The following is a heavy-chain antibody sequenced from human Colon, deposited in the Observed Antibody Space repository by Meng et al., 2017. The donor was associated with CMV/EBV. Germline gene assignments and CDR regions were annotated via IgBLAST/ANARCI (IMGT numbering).Heavy chain of an antibody. CDR3: ARGRIVVVPAAYLFDY. D-gene: IGHD2-2*01. J-gene: IGHJ4*02. V-gene: IGHV4-34*01. Sequence: SETLSLTCAVYGGSFSGYYWSWIRQPPGKGLEWIGEINHSGSTNYNPSLKSRVTISVDTSKNQFSLKLSSVTAADTAVYYCARGRIVVVPAAYLFDYWGQGTLVTVSS. CDR2: INHSGST. CDR1: GGSFSGYY.